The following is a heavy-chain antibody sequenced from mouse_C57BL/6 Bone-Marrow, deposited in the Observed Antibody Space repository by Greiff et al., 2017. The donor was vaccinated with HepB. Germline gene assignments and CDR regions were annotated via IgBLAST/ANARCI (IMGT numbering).Heavy chain of an antibody. CDR2: IYPGDGDT. CDR3: ARWVGALRYFDV. J-gene: IGHJ1*03. D-gene: IGHD1-1*01. CDR1: GYAFSSYW. Sequence: QVQLQQSGAELVKPGASVKISCKASGYAFSSYWVNWVKQRPGKGLEWIGQIYPGDGDTNYNGKFKGEATLTADKSSSTAYMQLSSLTSEDSAVYFCARWVGALRYFDVWGTGTTVTVSS. V-gene: IGHV1-80*01.